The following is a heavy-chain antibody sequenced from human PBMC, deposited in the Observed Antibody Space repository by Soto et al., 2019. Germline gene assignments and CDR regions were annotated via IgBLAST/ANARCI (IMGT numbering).Heavy chain of an antibody. CDR2: IIPIFGTA. J-gene: IGHJ3*02. CDR1: GGTFSSYA. D-gene: IGHD2-2*02. V-gene: IGHV1-69*13. CDR3: ARDLSGCSSTSCYSAFDI. Sequence: SVKVSCKASGGTFSSYAISWVRQAPGQGLEWMGGIIPIFGTANYAQKFQGRVTITADESTSTAYMELSSLRSEDTAVYYCARDLSGCSSTSCYSAFDIWGQGTMVTVSS.